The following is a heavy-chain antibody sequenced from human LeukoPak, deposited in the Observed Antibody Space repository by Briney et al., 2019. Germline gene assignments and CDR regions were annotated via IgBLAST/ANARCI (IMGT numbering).Heavy chain of an antibody. J-gene: IGHJ4*02. D-gene: IGHD1-14*01. CDR1: VYTFSHYW. Sequence: PGGSLRLSCAASVYTFSHYWMHWVSQAPGKGLVWVSRLNLDGSSTNYADSVKGRFTISRDNAKNTLYLQMNSLRADDTAVYYCVEAHNMAVRLFWGQGPLVTVSS. CDR2: LNLDGSST. V-gene: IGHV3-74*01. CDR3: VEAHNMAVRLF.